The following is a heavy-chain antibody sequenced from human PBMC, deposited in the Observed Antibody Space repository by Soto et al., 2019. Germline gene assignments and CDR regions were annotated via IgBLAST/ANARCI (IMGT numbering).Heavy chain of an antibody. CDR3: ARSQTTVTSYDY. CDR1: GGSIGSGDDY. J-gene: IGHJ4*02. V-gene: IGHV4-30-4*01. CDR2: IYYSGST. Sequence: SETLSLTCTVSGGSIGSGDDYWSWIRQPPGKGLEWIGYIYYSGSTYYNPSLKSRVTISVDTSKNQFSLKLSSVTAADTAVYYCARSQTTVTSYDYWGQGTLVTVSS. D-gene: IGHD4-17*01.